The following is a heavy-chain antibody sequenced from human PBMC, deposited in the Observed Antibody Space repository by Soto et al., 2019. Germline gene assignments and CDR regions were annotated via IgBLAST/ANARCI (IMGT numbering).Heavy chain of an antibody. V-gene: IGHV1-69*01. CDR2: IIPNFDTP. D-gene: IGHD3-10*01. J-gene: IGHJ6*02. CDR1: GGSFNNYA. CDR3: AVAMVREILIFESSGMHV. Sequence: QVHLVQSGAEVKKPGSSVKVSCKTSGGSFNNYAVSWVRQAPGQGLEWMGGIIPNFDTPNYAQKFQDRVTIIADESTSTVYMELRSVSSNDTAVYYCAVAMVREILIFESSGMHVWGQGTTVIVSS.